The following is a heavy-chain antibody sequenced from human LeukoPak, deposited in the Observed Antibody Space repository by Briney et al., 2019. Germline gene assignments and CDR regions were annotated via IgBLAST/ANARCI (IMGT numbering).Heavy chain of an antibody. J-gene: IGHJ4*02. D-gene: IGHD3-10*01. CDR3: AREEPYGSGSYFLGAHFGY. V-gene: IGHV1-69*06. CDR2: SSPIFGTA. CDR1: GGTFSSYA. Sequence: SVKVSCKASGGTFSSYAISWVRQAPGQGFNGMGGSSPIFGTANYAQKFQGRVTITADKSTSTAYMELSSLRSEDTAVYYCAREEPYGSGSYFLGAHFGYWGQGTLVTVSS.